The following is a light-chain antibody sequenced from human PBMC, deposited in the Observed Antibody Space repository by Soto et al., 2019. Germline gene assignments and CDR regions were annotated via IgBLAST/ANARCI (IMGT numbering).Light chain of an antibody. CDR2: AAS. Sequence: GDRVTITCRASQNIERYLNWYHHKPGKAPQLLMFAASNLESGVPSRFSGSGSGTDFTLTISSLQPEDFATYYCEQTHNTVHSFGQGTKVDIK. CDR1: QNIERY. CDR3: EQTHNTVHS. J-gene: IGKJ2*01. V-gene: IGKV1-39*01.